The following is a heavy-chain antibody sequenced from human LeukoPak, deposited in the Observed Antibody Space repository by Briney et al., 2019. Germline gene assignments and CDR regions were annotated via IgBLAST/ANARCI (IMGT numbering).Heavy chain of an antibody. Sequence: PSETLSLTCTISDAFGGSISSYYWSWIRQPPGKGLEWIGYVYYSGSTNYNPSLKSRVTISIDTSKTQFSLKLNSVTAADTAVYYCARASNYDTSGYYFYWYFDLWGRGTLVTVSS. D-gene: IGHD3-22*01. V-gene: IGHV4-59*01. CDR2: VYYSGST. CDR1: DAFGGSISSYY. J-gene: IGHJ2*01. CDR3: ARASNYDTSGYYFYWYFDL.